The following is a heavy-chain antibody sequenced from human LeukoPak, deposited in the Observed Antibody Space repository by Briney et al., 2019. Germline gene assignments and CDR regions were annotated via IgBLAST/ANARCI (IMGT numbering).Heavy chain of an antibody. D-gene: IGHD3-3*01. CDR2: ISGSGGST. V-gene: IGHV3-23*01. CDR3: AKGAYDFWSGDKYNWFDP. Sequence: SGGSLRFSCAASGFTFSNYAMSWVRPALGKGLVWVLSISGSGGSTYYADSVKGRFTFSRDNSKNTLYLQMNSLRAEDTAVYYCAKGAYDFWSGDKYNWFDPWGQGTLVTVSS. CDR1: GFTFSNYA. J-gene: IGHJ5*02.